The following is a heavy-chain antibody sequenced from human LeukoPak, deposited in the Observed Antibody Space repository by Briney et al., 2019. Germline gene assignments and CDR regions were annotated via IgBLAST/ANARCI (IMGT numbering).Heavy chain of an antibody. Sequence: TGGSLRLSCAASRYFSRYVMTWVRQAPGRGLEWVSTLSASGGSTYYADSVKGRFTISRDNSKNTLYLQMSSLRAEDTAVYFCAKDLILVLPAAYDYWGQGTLVTVSS. CDR3: AKDLILVLPAAYDY. CDR1: RYFSRYV. J-gene: IGHJ4*02. D-gene: IGHD2-2*01. V-gene: IGHV3-23*01. CDR2: LSASGGST.